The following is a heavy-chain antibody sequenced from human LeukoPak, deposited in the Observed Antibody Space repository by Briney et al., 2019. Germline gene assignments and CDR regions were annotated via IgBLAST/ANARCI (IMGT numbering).Heavy chain of an antibody. V-gene: IGHV4-34*01. CDR1: GGSFSGYY. D-gene: IGHD2-2*01. CDR2: INHSGST. CDR3: ARGPRLYYCSSTSCAPDWFDP. J-gene: IGHJ5*02. Sequence: SETLSLTCAVYGGSFSGYYWSWIRQPPGKGLEWIGEINHSGSTNYNPSLKSRVTISVDTSKNQFSLKLSSVTAADTAVYYCARGPRLYYCSSTSCAPDWFDPWGQGTPVTVSS.